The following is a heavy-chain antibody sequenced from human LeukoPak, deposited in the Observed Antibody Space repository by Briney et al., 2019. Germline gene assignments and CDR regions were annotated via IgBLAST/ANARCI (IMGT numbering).Heavy chain of an antibody. CDR3: AKESPHFDY. CDR2: ISGSGGTT. CDR1: GFTFSSYA. J-gene: IGHJ4*02. Sequence: GGSLRLSCAASGFTFSSYAMSWVRQAPGKGLEWVSTISGSGGTTYYVDSVKGRFTISRDNSKNTLYLQMNSLRAEDKAIYYCAKESPHFDYWGQGTLVTVSS. V-gene: IGHV3-23*01.